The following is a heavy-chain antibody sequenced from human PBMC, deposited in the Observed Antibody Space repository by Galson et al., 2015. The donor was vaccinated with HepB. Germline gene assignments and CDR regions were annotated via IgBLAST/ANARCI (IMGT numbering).Heavy chain of an antibody. CDR2: IKEDGSEQ. D-gene: IGHD6-13*01. V-gene: IGHV3-7*03. Sequence: SLRLSCAASGFTLSSYWMSWVRQAPGKGLEWVANIKEDGSEQYYVDSVMGRLTISRDNARNSLYLQMNSLRAEDTAVYYCARDKYSSRWYDYYYGMDVWGQGTTVTVSS. CDR1: GFTLSSYW. J-gene: IGHJ6*02. CDR3: ARDKYSSRWYDYYYGMDV.